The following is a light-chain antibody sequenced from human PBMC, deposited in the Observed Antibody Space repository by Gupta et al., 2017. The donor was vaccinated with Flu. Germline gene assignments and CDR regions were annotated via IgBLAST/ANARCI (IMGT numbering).Light chain of an antibody. J-gene: IGKJ5*01. CDR3: QQRSNWPVT. Sequence: PATLSLSPGERATLSCRASQSVSSYLAWYQQKPGQAPRLLIYDASNRATGIPARFSGSGSGTDFTLTISSLEPEDFAVYYCQQRSNWPVTFGQGTRLEIK. CDR1: QSVSSY. CDR2: DAS. V-gene: IGKV3-11*01.